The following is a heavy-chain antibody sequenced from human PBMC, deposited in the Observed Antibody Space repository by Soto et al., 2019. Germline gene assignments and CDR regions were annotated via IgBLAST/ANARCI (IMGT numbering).Heavy chain of an antibody. V-gene: IGHV1-18*01. D-gene: IGHD3-3*01. CDR1: CYTFTIYG. CDR2: ISAYNVNT. CDR3: EREPLPFSEWSGTGTGMDV. J-gene: IGHJ6*02. Sequence: ASVXVSFRSSCYTFTIYGIICFLQAPGQGLEWMGWISAYNVNTNYAQKLQGRVTMTTDKSTSTAYMELRTLRSDDTAVYYCEREPLPFSEWSGTGTGMDVWGPGTTVTVSS.